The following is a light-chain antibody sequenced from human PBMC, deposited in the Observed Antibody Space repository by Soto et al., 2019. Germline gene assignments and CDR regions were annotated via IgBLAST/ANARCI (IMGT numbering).Light chain of an antibody. Sequence: QSVLTQPPSTSATTAQRVTSSCSGSTSNVGINTVNWYQQVPGTAPRLLIYANDQRPSGVPGRFSGSKSGTSASLAIGGLQSEDEADYFCVAWDDSLSGLLFGGGTKLTVL. J-gene: IGLJ3*02. V-gene: IGLV1-44*01. CDR2: AND. CDR1: TSNVGINT. CDR3: VAWDDSLSGLL.